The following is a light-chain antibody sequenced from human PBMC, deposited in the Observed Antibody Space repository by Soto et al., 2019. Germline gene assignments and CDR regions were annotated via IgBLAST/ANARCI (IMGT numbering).Light chain of an antibody. CDR3: QQYNSYSRT. Sequence: DIQMTQSPSTLSAKVGDRVTITCRASQSIITSLAWYQQKPGKAPKLLIYKASSLQSGVPSRFSCSGSGTEFTLTISSLQPDDFATYYCQQYNSYSRTFGQGTKVDIK. CDR1: QSIITS. J-gene: IGKJ1*01. V-gene: IGKV1-5*03. CDR2: KAS.